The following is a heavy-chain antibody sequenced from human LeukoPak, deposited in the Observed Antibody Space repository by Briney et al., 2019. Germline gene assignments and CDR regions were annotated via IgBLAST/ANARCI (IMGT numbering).Heavy chain of an antibody. CDR3: AREFNYWYFDL. Sequence: GGSLRLSCAASGFTFSSYGMTWVRQAPGKGLEWVSYISSSSSTIYYADSVKGRFTISRDNAKNSLYLQLNSLRAEDTAVYYCAREFNYWYFDLWGRGTPVTVSS. V-gene: IGHV3-48*01. J-gene: IGHJ2*01. CDR1: GFTFSSYG. CDR2: ISSSSSTI.